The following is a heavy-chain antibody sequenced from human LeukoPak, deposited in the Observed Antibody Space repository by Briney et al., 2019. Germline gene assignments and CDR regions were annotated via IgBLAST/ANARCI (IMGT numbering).Heavy chain of an antibody. CDR3: ATGGMSWGYDWNYDSSGYYSY. CDR2: FDPEDGET. D-gene: IGHD3-22*01. J-gene: IGHJ4*02. V-gene: IGHV1-24*01. CDR1: GYTLTELS. Sequence: ASVKVSCKVSGYTLTELSMHWVRQAPGKGLEWTGGFDPEDGETVYAQKFQGRVTMTEDTSTDTAYMELSSLRSEDTAVYYRATGGMSWGYDWNYDSSGYYSYWGQGTLVTVSS.